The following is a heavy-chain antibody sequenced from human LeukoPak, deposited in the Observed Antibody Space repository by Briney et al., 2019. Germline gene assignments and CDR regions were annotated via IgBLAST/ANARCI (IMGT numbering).Heavy chain of an antibody. V-gene: IGHV1-2*02. CDR3: ARKSYYYYYMDV. CDR2: INPNSGGT. J-gene: IGHJ6*03. CDR1: GGTFSSYA. Sequence: ASVKVSCKASGGTFSSYAISWVRQAPGQGLEWMGWINPNSGGTNYAQKFQGRVTMTRDTSISTAYMELSRLRSDDTAVYYCARKSYYYYYMDVWGKGTTVTISS.